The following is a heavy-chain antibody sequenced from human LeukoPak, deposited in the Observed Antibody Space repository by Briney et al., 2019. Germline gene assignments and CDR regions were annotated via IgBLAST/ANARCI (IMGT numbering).Heavy chain of an antibody. D-gene: IGHD6-19*01. V-gene: IGHV4-34*01. CDR3: ARGLYSSGWIRD. J-gene: IGHJ4*02. CDR2: IKHRGST. CDR1: GGSFSGYY. Sequence: TLSLTSAVYGGSFSGYYWSWHRQPPGKGRDWIGEIKHRGSTNYNPALTSGVTISRDTSKNQCSWTLRCVASGATAVYYCARGLYSSGWIRDWGQGTLVTVSS.